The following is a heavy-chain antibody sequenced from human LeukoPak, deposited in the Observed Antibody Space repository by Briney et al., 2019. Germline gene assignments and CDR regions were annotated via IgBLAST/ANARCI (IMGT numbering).Heavy chain of an antibody. V-gene: IGHV4-31*03. J-gene: IGHJ4*02. CDR3: ARVGTTVVTTDFDY. CDR1: GGSISSGGYY. Sequence: PSETLSLTCTVSGGSISSGGYYWSWIRQHPGKGLEWIGYIYYSGSTYYNPSLKSRVTISVDTSKNQFSLKLSSVTAADTAVYYCARVGTTVVTTDFDYWGQGTLVTVSS. CDR2: IYYSGST. D-gene: IGHD4-23*01.